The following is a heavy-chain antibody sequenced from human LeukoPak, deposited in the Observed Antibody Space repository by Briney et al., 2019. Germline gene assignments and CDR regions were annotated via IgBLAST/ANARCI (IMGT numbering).Heavy chain of an antibody. D-gene: IGHD2-15*01. Sequence: SETLSLTCAVYGGSFSGYYWSWIRQPPGKGLEWIGEINHSGSTSYNPSLKSRVTISVDTSKNQFSLKLSSVTAADTAVYYCARVGVVVVVAAFDAFDIWGQGTMVTVSS. CDR2: INHSGST. J-gene: IGHJ3*02. V-gene: IGHV4-34*01. CDR1: GGSFSGYY. CDR3: ARVGVVVVVAAFDAFDI.